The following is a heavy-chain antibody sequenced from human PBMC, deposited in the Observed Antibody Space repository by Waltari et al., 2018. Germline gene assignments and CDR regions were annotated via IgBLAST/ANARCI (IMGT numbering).Heavy chain of an antibody. CDR2: IKQDGSEK. Sequence: EEQLVESGGGLVQPGGSLRLSCAASGFTFSSYWMSWVRQAPGKGLEWVANIKQDGSEKYYVDSVKGRFTISRDNAKNSLYLQMNSLRAEDTAVYYCATKYTSGWYHYWGQGTLVTVSS. V-gene: IGHV3-7*01. CDR3: ATKYTSGWYHY. J-gene: IGHJ4*01. CDR1: GFTFSSYW. D-gene: IGHD6-19*01.